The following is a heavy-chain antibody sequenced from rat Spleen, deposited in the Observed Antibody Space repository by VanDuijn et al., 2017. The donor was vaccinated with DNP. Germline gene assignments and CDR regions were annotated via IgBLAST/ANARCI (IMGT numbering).Heavy chain of an antibody. CDR2: ITNSGGSS. Sequence: EVQLVESGGGLVQPGRSLKLSCAASGFTFSNYGMHWIRQAPTKGLEWVASITNSGGSSYYRDSVKGRFTISRDNAKSTLYMQMSSLRSEDTATYYCTSGIPTWFAYWGQGTLVTVSS. CDR3: TSGIPTWFAY. V-gene: IGHV5-19*01. CDR1: GFTFSNYG. J-gene: IGHJ3*01. D-gene: IGHD1-4*01.